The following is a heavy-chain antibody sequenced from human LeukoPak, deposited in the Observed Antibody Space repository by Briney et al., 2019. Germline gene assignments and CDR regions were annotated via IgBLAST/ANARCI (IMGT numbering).Heavy chain of an antibody. CDR3: AKDPGDKAIDRWFDL. CDR2: INEAGSDK. D-gene: IGHD3-10*01. J-gene: IGHJ5*02. CDR1: GFTFTRYW. V-gene: IGHV3-7*03. Sequence: GGSLRLSCATTGFTFTRYWMSWVRQAPGKGLEWVANINEAGSDKYYVDSVKGRFTISRDNARNSLYLQMGGLTGDDTAIYYCAKDPGDKAIDRWFDLWGQGTLVTVSS.